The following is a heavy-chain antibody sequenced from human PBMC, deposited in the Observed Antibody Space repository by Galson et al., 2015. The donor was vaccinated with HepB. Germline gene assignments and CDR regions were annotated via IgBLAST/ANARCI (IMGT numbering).Heavy chain of an antibody. D-gene: IGHD2-15*01. CDR2: IIPIFAVG. CDR1: GATFKSYT. V-gene: IGHV1-69*10. Sequence: SVKVSCKASGATFKSYTFGWVRQAPGQGLEWMGGIIPIFAVGAYAQRFQGRLTITADKSTNTVYMELSSLTSEDTAMYYCVTAGGCSGGSCREGSWGQGTLITVSS. J-gene: IGHJ5*02. CDR3: VTAGGCSGGSCREGS.